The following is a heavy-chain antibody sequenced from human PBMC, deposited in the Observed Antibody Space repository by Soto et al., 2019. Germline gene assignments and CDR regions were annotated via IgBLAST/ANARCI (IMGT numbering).Heavy chain of an antibody. CDR1: GFSLRTSGVG. CDR3: AKSGSSGWYGWLDP. V-gene: IGHV2-5*01. Sequence: SGTTLVNPTQTLTLTCIFSGFSLRTSGVGVGWIRQPPGKALEWLGFIYWNDDKRYSPSLKSRLTITKDTSKNQVVLTMTNMDPVDTATYYCAKSGSSGWYGWLDPWGQGTLVTVSS. CDR2: IYWNDDK. J-gene: IGHJ5*02. D-gene: IGHD6-19*01.